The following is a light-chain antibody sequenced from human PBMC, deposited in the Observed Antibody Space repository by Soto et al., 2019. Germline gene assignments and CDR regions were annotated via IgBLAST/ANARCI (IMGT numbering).Light chain of an antibody. CDR2: AAS. CDR3: QQSYSTLWT. V-gene: IGKV1-39*01. J-gene: IGKJ1*01. Sequence: IHMTQSPSTLSGSLSDLVTITCRASQTISSWLAWYQQKPGKAPKLLIYAASSLQSGVPSRFSGSGSGTDFTLTISSLQPEDFATYYCQQSYSTLWTFGQGTKVDIK. CDR1: QTISSW.